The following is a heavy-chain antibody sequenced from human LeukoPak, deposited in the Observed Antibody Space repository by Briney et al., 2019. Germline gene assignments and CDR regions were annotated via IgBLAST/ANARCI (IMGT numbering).Heavy chain of an antibody. Sequence: GGSLRLSCAASGFTFDDYAMHWVRQAPGKGLEWVSGISWNSGSIGYADSVKGRLTISRDNAKNSLYLQMNSLRAEDTALYYCAKDIGYYDILTGYSEALDIWGQGTMVTVSS. J-gene: IGHJ3*02. CDR3: AKDIGYYDILTGYSEALDI. CDR1: GFTFDDYA. D-gene: IGHD3-9*01. CDR2: ISWNSGSI. V-gene: IGHV3-9*01.